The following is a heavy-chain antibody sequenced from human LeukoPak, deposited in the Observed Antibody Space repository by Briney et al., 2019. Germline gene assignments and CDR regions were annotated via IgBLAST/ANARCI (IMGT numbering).Heavy chain of an antibody. Sequence: SETLSLTCTVSGGSISSDYWSWIRQPPGKGLEWIGYIYHSGSTYYNPSLKSRVTISVDRSKNQFSLKLSSVTAADTAVYYCARGNSGYDPGWFDPWGQGTLVTVSS. J-gene: IGHJ5*02. V-gene: IGHV4-30-2*01. CDR1: GGSISSDY. CDR3: ARGNSGYDPGWFDP. D-gene: IGHD5-12*01. CDR2: IYHSGST.